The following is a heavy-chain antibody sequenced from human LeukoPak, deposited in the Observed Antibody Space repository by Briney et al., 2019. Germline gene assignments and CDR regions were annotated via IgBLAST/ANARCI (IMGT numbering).Heavy chain of an antibody. CDR1: GGSISSYY. Sequence: PSETLSLTCTVSGGSISSYYWSWIRQPPGKGLEWIGYIYYSGSTNYNPSLKSRVTISGDTSKNQISLTLSSVTAADTAVYYCARGWDYFDYWGQGTLVTVSS. D-gene: IGHD1-26*01. J-gene: IGHJ4*02. CDR2: IYYSGST. CDR3: ARGWDYFDY. V-gene: IGHV4-59*01.